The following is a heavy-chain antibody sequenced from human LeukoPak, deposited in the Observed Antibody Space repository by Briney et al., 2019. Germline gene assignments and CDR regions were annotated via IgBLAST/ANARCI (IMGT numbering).Heavy chain of an antibody. V-gene: IGHV4-31*03. J-gene: IGHJ6*02. CDR2: ISHSGST. CDR3: AAHSDIVKVPAAWSYYFYGMDV. Sequence: PSETLSLTCTVSGGSVTSGGYYWSWIRQHPGKGLEWIGYISHSGSTYYIPSLKSRLTISLDTSKNQFSLRLSSVTAADTAVYYCAAHSDIVKVPAAWSYYFYGMDVWGQGTTVTVSS. CDR1: GGSVTSGGYY. D-gene: IGHD3-9*01.